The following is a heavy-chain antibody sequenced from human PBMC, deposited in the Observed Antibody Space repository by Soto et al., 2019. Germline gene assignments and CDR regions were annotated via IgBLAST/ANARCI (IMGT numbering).Heavy chain of an antibody. CDR2: IYYSGST. J-gene: IGHJ3*02. CDR1: GGSISSGGYY. D-gene: IGHD3-10*01. CDR3: ARERTITMVRGVIKRRCAFDI. V-gene: IGHV4-31*03. Sequence: QVQLQESGPGLVKPSQTLSLTCTVSGGSISSGGYYWSWIRQHPGKGLEWIGYIYYSGSTYYNPSLKSRVTISVDTSKNQFSLKLSSVTAADTAVYYCARERTITMVRGVIKRRCAFDIWGQGTMVTVSS.